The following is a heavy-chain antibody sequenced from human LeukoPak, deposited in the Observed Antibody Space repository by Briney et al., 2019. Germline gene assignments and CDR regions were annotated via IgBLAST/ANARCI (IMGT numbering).Heavy chain of an antibody. Sequence: SETLSLTCAVYGGSFSGYYWSWIRQPPGKGLEWIGEINHSGSTNYNPPLKSRVTISVDTSKNQFSLKLSSVTAADTAVYYCARRQLRYFDYWGQGTLVTVSS. D-gene: IGHD2-2*01. CDR3: ARRQLRYFDY. CDR1: GGSFSGYY. J-gene: IGHJ4*02. CDR2: INHSGST. V-gene: IGHV4-34*01.